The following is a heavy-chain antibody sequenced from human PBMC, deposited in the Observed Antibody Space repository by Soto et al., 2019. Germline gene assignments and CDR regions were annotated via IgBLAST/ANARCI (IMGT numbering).Heavy chain of an antibody. CDR3: AGSSAGGCGIIIEGSNWLAP. CDR1: ADTFTSYY. D-gene: IGHD1-26*01. V-gene: IGHV1-46*01. CDR2: FKPNGGRT. J-gene: IGHJ5*02. Sequence: ASVKVCCKAPADTFTSYYIHCVRQVPGNGLECMGLFKPNGGRTTFGQSFQGRVTMTKYTATSTVYMELRSLRCEDTAIYYCAGSSAGGCGIIIEGSNWLAPWGHGSLFTDS.